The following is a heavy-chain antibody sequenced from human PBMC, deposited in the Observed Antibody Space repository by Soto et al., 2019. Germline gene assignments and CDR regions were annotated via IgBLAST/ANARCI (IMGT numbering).Heavy chain of an antibody. CDR1: GYTFYSQS. CDR2: INGDYGNT. CDR3: ARCRQGDYNYGRDV. Sequence: QAPLVQSGAEVKKPGASVKVSCQASGYTFYSQSISWVRQAPGQGLEWMGRINGDYGNTQYAQKFRGRVTMTTDTSTTTVYTELTNLRSDVTAVYYCARCRQGDYNYGRDVWGQGTTGTVS. D-gene: IGHD1-26*01. V-gene: IGHV1-18*01. J-gene: IGHJ6*02.